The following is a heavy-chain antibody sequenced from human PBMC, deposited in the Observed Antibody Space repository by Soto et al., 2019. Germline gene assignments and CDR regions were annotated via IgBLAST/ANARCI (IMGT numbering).Heavy chain of an antibody. D-gene: IGHD3-22*01. J-gene: IGHJ6*02. CDR1: GYTFTSYG. V-gene: IGHV1-18*04. Sequence: ASVKVSFKASGYTFTSYGISWVRQAPGQGLEWMGWISAYNGNTNYAQKFQGWVTMTRDTSISTAYMELSRLRSDDTAVYYCARDRYYDLYGMDVWGQGTTVTVSS. CDR3: ARDRYYDLYGMDV. CDR2: ISAYNGNT.